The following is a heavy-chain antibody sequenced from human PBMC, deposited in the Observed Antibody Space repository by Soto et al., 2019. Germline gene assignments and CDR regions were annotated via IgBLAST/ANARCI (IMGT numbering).Heavy chain of an antibody. Sequence: ASVKVSCKASGYTFTSYSLHWVRQAPGQRLEWMGWINPGNRKIKYSQKFQGRITITRDTSASTAYMELSSLRSEDTAVYYCARDSGSPWGPGTLVTVSS. J-gene: IGHJ5*02. V-gene: IGHV1-3*01. CDR2: INPGNRKI. CDR3: ARDSGSP. D-gene: IGHD3-10*01. CDR1: GYTFTSYS.